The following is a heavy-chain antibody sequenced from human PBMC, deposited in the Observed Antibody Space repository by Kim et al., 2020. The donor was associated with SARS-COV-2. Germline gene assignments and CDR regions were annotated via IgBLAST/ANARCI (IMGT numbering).Heavy chain of an antibody. CDR2: INPNSGGT. CDR1: GYTFTGYY. D-gene: IGHD3-10*01. J-gene: IGHJ6*04. CDR3: ALWEVFPVVVDV. V-gene: IGHV1-2*06. Sequence: ASVKVSCKASGYTFTGYYMHWVRQVPGQGLEWMGRINPNSGGTNYAQKFQGRVTMTRDTSISTAYMELSRLRSDDTAVYYCALWEVFPVVVDVWGKGTTVTVSS.